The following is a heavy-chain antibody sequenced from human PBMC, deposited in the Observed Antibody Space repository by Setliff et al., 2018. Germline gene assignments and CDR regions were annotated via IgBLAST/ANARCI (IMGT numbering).Heavy chain of an antibody. V-gene: IGHV1-18*04. CDR2: IAVYNGNV. J-gene: IGHJ6*02. Sequence: ASVKVSCKASAYPFRTYSITWVRQAPGQGLGWMGLIAVYNGNVIYAENFQGRVTLTTDTSTSTGYMEMRSLRSDDTAVYYCARLGFGEIYYYGMDVWGQGTTVTVSS. CDR3: ARLGFGEIYYYGMDV. D-gene: IGHD3-10*01. CDR1: AYPFRTYS.